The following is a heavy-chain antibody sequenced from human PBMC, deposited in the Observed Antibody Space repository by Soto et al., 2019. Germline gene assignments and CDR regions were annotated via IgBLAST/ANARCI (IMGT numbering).Heavy chain of an antibody. V-gene: IGHV3-48*03. CDR1: GFTFSDYE. D-gene: IGHD2-15*01. CDR3: VRRMASPDQ. J-gene: IGHJ4*02. Sequence: GGSLRLSCTASGFTFSDYEMNWVRQAPGKGLEWVSYITSGGRSIYYADSVKGRFIISRDNAENSLYLQMNSLRPEDTAVYYCVRRMASPDQWGQGTLVTVSS. CDR2: ITSGGRSI.